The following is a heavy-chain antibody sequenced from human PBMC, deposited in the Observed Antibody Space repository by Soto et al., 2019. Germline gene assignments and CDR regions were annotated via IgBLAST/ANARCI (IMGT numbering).Heavy chain of an antibody. V-gene: IGHV3-48*03. CDR1: GFTFSDYE. D-gene: IGHD2-15*01. CDR3: VRRMASPDQ. J-gene: IGHJ4*02. Sequence: GGSLRLSCTASGFTFSDYEMNWVRQAPGKGLEWVSYITSGGRSIYYADSVKGRFIISRDNAENSLYLQMNSLRPEDTAVYYCVRRMASPDQWGQGTLVTVSS. CDR2: ITSGGRSI.